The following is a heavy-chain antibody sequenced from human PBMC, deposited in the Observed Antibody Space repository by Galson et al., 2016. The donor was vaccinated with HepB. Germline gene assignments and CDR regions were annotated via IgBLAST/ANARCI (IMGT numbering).Heavy chain of an antibody. V-gene: IGHV3-53*01. J-gene: IGHJ6*02. CDR3: AMAWGNYGMGV. CDR2: LYSSGST. Sequence: SLRLSCAVSGLTVSNNYMSGVRQAPGKGLEWVSVLYSSGSTYYADSVKGRFTFSRDNSKNTLYLQMTSLRAEDTALYYCAMAWGNYGMGVWGQGTTVTVSS. D-gene: IGHD7-27*01. CDR1: GLTVSNNY.